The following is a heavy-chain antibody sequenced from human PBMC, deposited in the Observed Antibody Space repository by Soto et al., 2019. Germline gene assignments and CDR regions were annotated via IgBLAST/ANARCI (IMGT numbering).Heavy chain of an antibody. V-gene: IGHV3-23*01. CDR1: GFTFSSYA. Sequence: GGSLRLSCAASGFTFSSYAMSWVRQAPGKGLEWVSAISGSGGSTYYADSVKGRFTISRDNSKNTLYLQKTSMRAEYTAVYYCAKDPYYYDSSGYLDFWGQGTLVTVSS. CDR2: ISGSGGST. CDR3: AKDPYYYDSSGYLDF. J-gene: IGHJ4*01. D-gene: IGHD3-22*01.